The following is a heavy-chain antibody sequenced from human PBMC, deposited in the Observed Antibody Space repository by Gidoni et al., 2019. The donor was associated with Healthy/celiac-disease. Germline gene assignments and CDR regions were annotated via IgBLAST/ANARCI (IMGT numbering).Heavy chain of an antibody. Sequence: EVQLVESGGGLVQPGGSLSLPGSPSGCTVSSNYMSWVRQAPGKGLEWVSVIYSGGSTYYADSVKGRFTISRDNSKNTLYLQMNSLRAEDTAVYYCARAFDYGDYQFDYWGQGTLVTVSS. V-gene: IGHV3-66*02. CDR2: IYSGGST. CDR1: GCTVSSNY. D-gene: IGHD4-17*01. J-gene: IGHJ4*02. CDR3: ARAFDYGDYQFDY.